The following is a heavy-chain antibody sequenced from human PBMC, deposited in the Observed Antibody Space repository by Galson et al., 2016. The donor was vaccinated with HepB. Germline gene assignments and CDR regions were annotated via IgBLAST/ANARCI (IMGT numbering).Heavy chain of an antibody. D-gene: IGHD2-21*02. CDR3: ARRISSMVTPWYPFDI. V-gene: IGHV3-53*01. Sequence: SLRLSCAASGFTVSTSYMSWVRQAPGKGLEWVSVIYNNGEIYYADSVRGRFTISRDNSKNTLFLEMNSLRAADTAVYYCARRISSMVTPWYPFDIWGQGTMVAVSS. J-gene: IGHJ3*02. CDR1: GFTVSTSY. CDR2: IYNNGEI.